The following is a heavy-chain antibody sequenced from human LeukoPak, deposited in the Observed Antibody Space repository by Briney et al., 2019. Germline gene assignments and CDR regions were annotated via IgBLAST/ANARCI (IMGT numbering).Heavy chain of an antibody. CDR3: ARGTGRFLALFDY. V-gene: IGHV1-8*03. CDR2: MNPNSGNT. CDR1: GYTFTSYD. J-gene: IGHJ4*02. Sequence: ASVKVSCKASGYTFTSYDINWVRQAIGQGLGRMGGMNPNSGNTGYAQKFQGRVTITRTTSISTAYMELSRLRSEDTAVYYCARGTGRFLALFDYWGQGTLVTVSS. D-gene: IGHD3-3*01.